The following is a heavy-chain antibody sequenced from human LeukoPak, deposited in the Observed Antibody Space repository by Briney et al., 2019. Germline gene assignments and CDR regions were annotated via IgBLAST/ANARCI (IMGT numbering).Heavy chain of an antibody. CDR3: AKGGYSSSWYEYYFDY. D-gene: IGHD6-13*01. J-gene: IGHJ4*02. CDR2: ISSSGSTI. Sequence: GGSLRLSCAASGFTFSDYYMSWIRQAPGKGLEWVSYISSSGSTIYYADSVKGRFTISRDNAKNSLYLQMNSLRAEDTAVYHCAKGGYSSSWYEYYFDYWGQGTLVTVSS. V-gene: IGHV3-11*04. CDR1: GFTFSDYY.